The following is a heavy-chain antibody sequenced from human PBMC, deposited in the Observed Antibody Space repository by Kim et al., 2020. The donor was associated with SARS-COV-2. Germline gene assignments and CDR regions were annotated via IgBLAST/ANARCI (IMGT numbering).Heavy chain of an antibody. J-gene: IGHJ3*02. Sequence: GESLKISCKGSGYSFTSYWIGWVRQMPGKGLEWMGIIYPGDSDTRYSPSFQGQVTISADKSISTAYLQWSSLKASDTAMYYCARLDLRLDYGDYENAFDIWGQGTMVTVSS. D-gene: IGHD4-17*01. CDR3: ARLDLRLDYGDYENAFDI. CDR2: IYPGDSDT. V-gene: IGHV5-51*01. CDR1: GYSFTSYW.